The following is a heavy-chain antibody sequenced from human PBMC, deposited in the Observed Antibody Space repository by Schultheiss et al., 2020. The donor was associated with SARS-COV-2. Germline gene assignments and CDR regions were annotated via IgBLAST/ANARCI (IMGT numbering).Heavy chain of an antibody. CDR2: ISSSGSTI. CDR1: GFTFSDYY. D-gene: IGHD3-3*01. Sequence: GESLKISCAASGFTFSDYYMSWIRQAPGKGLEWVSYISSSGSTIYYADSVKGRFTISRDNAKNSLYLQMNSLRAEDTAVYYCAREAPNELTIFGGLFDYWGQGTLVTVSS. J-gene: IGHJ4*02. V-gene: IGHV3-11*01. CDR3: AREAPNELTIFGGLFDY.